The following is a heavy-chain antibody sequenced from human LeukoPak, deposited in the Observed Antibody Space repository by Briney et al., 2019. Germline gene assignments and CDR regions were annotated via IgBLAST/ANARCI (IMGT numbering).Heavy chain of an antibody. CDR3: ARDRAVAYEYNWFDP. Sequence: GGSLRLACAAAGFTFSSYWMHWVRQAPGKGLVWVSRINSDGSSTSYADSVKGRFTLSRDNAKNTLYLQMNSLRAEDTAVYYCARDRAVAYEYNWFDPWGQGTMVTVSS. V-gene: IGHV3-74*01. D-gene: IGHD5-12*01. J-gene: IGHJ5*02. CDR1: GFTFSSYW. CDR2: INSDGSST.